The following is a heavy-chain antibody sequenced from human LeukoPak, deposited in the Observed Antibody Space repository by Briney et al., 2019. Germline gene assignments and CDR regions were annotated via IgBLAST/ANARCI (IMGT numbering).Heavy chain of an antibody. CDR2: IYYSGST. CDR3: ARGCSSTSCYGYV. Sequence: SETLSLTCTVSGGSISSGDYYWSWIRQPPGKGLEWIGYIYYSGSTYYNPSLKSRVTISVDTSKNQFSLKLSSVTAADTAVYYCARGCSSTSCYGYVWDKGTTVTVSS. J-gene: IGHJ6*04. D-gene: IGHD2-2*01. V-gene: IGHV4-30-4*08. CDR1: GGSISSGDYY.